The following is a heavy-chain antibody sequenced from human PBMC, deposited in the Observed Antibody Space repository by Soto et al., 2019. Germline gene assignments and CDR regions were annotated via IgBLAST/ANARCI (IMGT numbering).Heavy chain of an antibody. J-gene: IGHJ4*02. D-gene: IGHD6-19*01. Sequence: QVQLVQSGAEVKKPGASVKVSCKASGYTFTGYYMHWVRQAPGQGLEWMGWINPNSGGTNYAQKFQGWVTMTRDTSISTAYMELSRLRSDDTAVYYCVRDRSSGWHEVYFDYWGQGTLVTVSS. CDR3: VRDRSSGWHEVYFDY. V-gene: IGHV1-2*04. CDR1: GYTFTGYY. CDR2: INPNSGGT.